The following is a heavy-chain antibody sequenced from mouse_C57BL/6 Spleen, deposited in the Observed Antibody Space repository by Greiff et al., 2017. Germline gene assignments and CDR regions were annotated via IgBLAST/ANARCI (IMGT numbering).Heavy chain of an antibody. V-gene: IGHV5-6*01. J-gene: IGHJ4*01. D-gene: IGHD2-2*01. CDR3: ARLDPYGYDPYYARDY. Sequence: EVHLVESGGDLVKPGGSLKLSCAASGFTFSSYGMSWVRQTPDKRLEWVATISSGGSYTYYPDSVKGRFTISRDNAKNTLYLQMSSLKSEDTAMYYCARLDPYGYDPYYARDYWGQGTSVTVSS. CDR1: GFTFSSYG. CDR2: ISSGGSYT.